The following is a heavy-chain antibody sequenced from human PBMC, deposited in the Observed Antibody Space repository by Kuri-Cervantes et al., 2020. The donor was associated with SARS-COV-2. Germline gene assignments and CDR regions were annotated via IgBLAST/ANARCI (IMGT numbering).Heavy chain of an antibody. CDR1: GFTFSSYS. D-gene: IGHD2-21*01. CDR2: ISSSSSYI. CDR3: ARADLSDFAFDI. Sequence: GGSLRLSCADSGFTFSSYSMNWVRQAPGKGLEWVSYISSSSSYIYYADSLKGRFTISRDNAKNSLYLQMNSLRAEDTAVYYCARADLSDFAFDIWGQGTMVTVSS. V-gene: IGHV3-21*01. J-gene: IGHJ3*02.